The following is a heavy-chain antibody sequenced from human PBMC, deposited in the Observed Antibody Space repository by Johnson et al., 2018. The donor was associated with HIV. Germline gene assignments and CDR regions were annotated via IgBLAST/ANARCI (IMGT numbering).Heavy chain of an antibody. J-gene: IGHJ3*02. CDR2: ISYDGSDK. CDR1: GFTFSSYA. CDR3: ARDFKDSSSWYGAFDI. V-gene: IGHV3-30*04. D-gene: IGHD6-13*01. Sequence: QVQLVESGGGVVQPGRSLRLSCAASGFTFSSYAMHWVRQAPGKGLEWVAVISYDGSDKYYADSVKGRFTISRDSSKNTLYLQMNSLRAEDMAVYYCARDFKDSSSWYGAFDIWGQGTMVTVSS.